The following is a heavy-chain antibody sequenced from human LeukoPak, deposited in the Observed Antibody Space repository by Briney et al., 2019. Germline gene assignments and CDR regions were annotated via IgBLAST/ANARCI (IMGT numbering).Heavy chain of an antibody. CDR1: GFTVSSKN. CDR3: VRHHGGGF. V-gene: IGHV3-66*04. Sequence: GGSLRLSCAASGFTVSSKNMIWVRQAPGKGLEWVSVMAEDGDRDYADSVKGRFIISRDSSKNTLYLQMDSLRVEDTATYYCVRHHGGGFWGQGTQVTVVS. D-gene: IGHD3-16*01. CDR2: MAEDGDR. J-gene: IGHJ4*02.